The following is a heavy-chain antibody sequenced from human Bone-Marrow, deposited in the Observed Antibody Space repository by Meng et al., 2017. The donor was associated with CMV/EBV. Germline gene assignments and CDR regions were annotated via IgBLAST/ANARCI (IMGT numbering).Heavy chain of an antibody. CDR1: GFIFSSHP. V-gene: IGHV3-30*01. CDR3: ARDLSLSGHPSLGFDY. D-gene: IGHD3-3*01. J-gene: IGHJ4*02. CDR2: ISFDGNDV. Sequence: GGSLRLSCAASGFIFSSHPMHWVRQAPGRGLDWVAGISFDGNDVYYADSVTGRFAISRDKSKNTLSLRMHSLTAEDTALYYCARDLSLSGHPSLGFDYWGQGALVTVSS.